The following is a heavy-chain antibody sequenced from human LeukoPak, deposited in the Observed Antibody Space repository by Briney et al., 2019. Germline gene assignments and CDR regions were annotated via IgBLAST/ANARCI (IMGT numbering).Heavy chain of an antibody. D-gene: IGHD3-3*01. V-gene: IGHV3-30*02. J-gene: IGHJ6*03. CDR3: AKDHYDFWSGYSPYYYYYYMDV. CDR1: GFTFSSYG. CDR2: IRYDGSNK. Sequence: GGSLRLSCAASGFTFSSYGMHWVRQAPGKGLEWVAFIRYDGSNKYYADSVKGRFTISRDNSKNTLYLQMNSLRAEDTAVYYCAKDHYDFWSGYSPYYYYYYMDVWGKGTTVTVSS.